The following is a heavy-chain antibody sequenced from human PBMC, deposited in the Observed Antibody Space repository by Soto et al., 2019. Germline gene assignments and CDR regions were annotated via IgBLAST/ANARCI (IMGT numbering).Heavy chain of an antibody. Sequence: QPGGSLGLSCAASGVTFSSYAMSWFRQAPGKGLEWVSAISGSGGSTYYADSVKGRFTISRDNPKNTLYLQMNSLRAEDTAVYYCAKDRTSIAAARTKYFYYYYMDVWGKGTAVSVSS. CDR2: ISGSGGST. V-gene: IGHV3-23*01. CDR3: AKDRTSIAAARTKYFYYYYMDV. J-gene: IGHJ6*03. CDR1: GVTFSSYA. D-gene: IGHD6-13*01.